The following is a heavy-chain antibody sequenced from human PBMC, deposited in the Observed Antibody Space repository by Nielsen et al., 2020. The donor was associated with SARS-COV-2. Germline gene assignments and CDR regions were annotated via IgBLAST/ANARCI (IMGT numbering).Heavy chain of an antibody. J-gene: IGHJ6*02. D-gene: IGHD1-26*01. CDR2: ISYDGSNK. CDR3: AKELGSGMDV. CDR1: GFTFSSYA. V-gene: IGHV3-30-3*01. Sequence: GESLKISCAASGFTFSSYAMHWVRQAPGKGLEWVAVISYDGSNKYYADSVKGRFTISRDNFKNTLYLQMNSLRAEDTAVYYCAKELGSGMDVWGQGTTVTVSS.